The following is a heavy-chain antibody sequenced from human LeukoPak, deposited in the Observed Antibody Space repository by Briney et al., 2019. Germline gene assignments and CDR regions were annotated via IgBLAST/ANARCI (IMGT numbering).Heavy chain of an antibody. D-gene: IGHD2-15*01. Sequence: GGSLRLSCAASEFTFSSNAMHWVRQAPGKGLEWVSSISRSGSTKYYADSVKGRFTISRDNAKNSLFLQMNGLRAEDTAVYYCARVLRYCSGGNCYSGGLGYMDVWGKGTTVTISS. V-gene: IGHV3-48*03. CDR2: ISRSGSTK. CDR3: ARVLRYCSGGNCYSGGLGYMDV. CDR1: EFTFSSNA. J-gene: IGHJ6*03.